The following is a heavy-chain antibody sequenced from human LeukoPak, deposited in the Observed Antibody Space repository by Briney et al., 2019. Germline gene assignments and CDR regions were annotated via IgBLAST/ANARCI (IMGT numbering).Heavy chain of an antibody. CDR2: INHSGST. J-gene: IGHJ5*02. CDR1: GGSFSGYY. V-gene: IGHV4-34*01. CDR3: ARIQLGYCSSTSCYNLPGVRFDP. Sequence: PSETPSLTCAVYGGSFSGYYWSWIRQPPGKGLEWIGEINHSGSTNYNPSLKSRVTISVDTSKNQFSLKLSSVTAADTAVYYCARIQLGYCSSTSCYNLPGVRFDPWGQGTLVTVSS. D-gene: IGHD2-2*02.